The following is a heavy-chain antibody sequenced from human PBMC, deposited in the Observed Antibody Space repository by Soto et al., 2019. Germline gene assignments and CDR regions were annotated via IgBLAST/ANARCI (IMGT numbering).Heavy chain of an antibody. V-gene: IGHV3-7*01. CDR2: IKQDGSEK. Sequence: GGSLRLSCAASGFTFSSYWMSWVRQAPGKGLEWVANIKQDGSEKYYVDSVKGRFTISRDNAKNSLYLQMNSLRAEATAVYYCATDWGAVRRYFDWLFEKPGDYWGQGTLVTVSS. CDR3: ATDWGAVRRYFDWLFEKPGDY. D-gene: IGHD3-9*01. J-gene: IGHJ4*02. CDR1: GFTFSSYW.